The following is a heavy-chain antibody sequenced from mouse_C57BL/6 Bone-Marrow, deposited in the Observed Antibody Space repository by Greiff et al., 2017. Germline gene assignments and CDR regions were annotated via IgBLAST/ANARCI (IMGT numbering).Heavy chain of an antibody. CDR1: GFTFSSYG. CDR2: ISSGGSYT. D-gene: IGHD1-1*01. V-gene: IGHV5-6*01. J-gene: IGHJ1*03. CDR3: ARRGHYYGSRNWYFDV. Sequence: EVHLVESGGDLVKPGGSLKLSCAASGFTFSSYGMSWVRQTPDKRLEWVATISSGGSYTYYPDSVQGRFTISRDNAKNTLYLQMSSLKSEDTAMYYCARRGHYYGSRNWYFDVWGTGTTVTVSS.